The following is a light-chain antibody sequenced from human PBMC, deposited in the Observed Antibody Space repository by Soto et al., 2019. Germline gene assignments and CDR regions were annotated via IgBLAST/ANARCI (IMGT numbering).Light chain of an antibody. Sequence: EIVLTQSPGTLSLFPGERATLSCRASQSISSSYLAWYQQKPGQAPRLLIYGASGRATGIPDRFSGAGSATDFTLTISRLEPEDFAVYYCHQYGSAPAWTFGQGTKVEIK. CDR1: QSISSSY. V-gene: IGKV3-20*01. J-gene: IGKJ1*01. CDR3: HQYGSAPAWT. CDR2: GAS.